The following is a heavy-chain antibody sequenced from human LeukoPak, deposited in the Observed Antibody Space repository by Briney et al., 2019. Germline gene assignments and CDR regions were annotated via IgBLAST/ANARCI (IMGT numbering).Heavy chain of an antibody. CDR2: LSGSGGTT. D-gene: IGHD3-22*01. CDR3: ARAMMVVANLWGVYDY. CDR1: GFTFSDYT. Sequence: GGSLRLSCAASGFTFSDYTINWVRQAPGKGLEWVSGLSGSGGTTYYADSVKGRFTISRDNSKNPLYLQMDSLRAEDTAVYFCARAMMVVANLWGVYDYWGQGTLVTVSS. J-gene: IGHJ4*02. V-gene: IGHV3-23*01.